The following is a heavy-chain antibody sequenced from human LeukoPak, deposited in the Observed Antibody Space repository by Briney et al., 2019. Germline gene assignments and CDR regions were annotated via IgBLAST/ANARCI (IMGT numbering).Heavy chain of an antibody. CDR1: GFTFDNYA. J-gene: IGHJ1*01. V-gene: IGHV3-43*02. Sequence: SGGSLRLSCAASGFTFDNYAINWVRQAPGKGLEWVSLISGDGGSTYYADSMKGRFTISRDNSKNSLYLQMNSLRTEDTALYYCARDSQEFFQHWGQGTLVTV. CDR2: ISGDGGST. CDR3: ARDSQEFFQH.